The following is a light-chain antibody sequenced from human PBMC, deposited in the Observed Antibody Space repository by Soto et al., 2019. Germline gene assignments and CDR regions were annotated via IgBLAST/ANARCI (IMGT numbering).Light chain of an antibody. CDR2: KAS. CDR1: QSISSW. Sequence: DIQMTQSPSTLSASVGDRFTITCRASQSISSWLAWYQQKPGKAPKLLIYKASSLESGVPSRFSGSGSGTDFTLSINSLQPEDFATYYCQQAYGFPITFGQGTRLEIK. V-gene: IGKV1-5*03. J-gene: IGKJ5*01. CDR3: QQAYGFPIT.